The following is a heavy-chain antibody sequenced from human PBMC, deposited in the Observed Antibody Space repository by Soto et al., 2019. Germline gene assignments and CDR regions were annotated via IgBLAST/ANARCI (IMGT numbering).Heavy chain of an antibody. CDR1: GGSFRGYY. D-gene: IGHD6-6*01. J-gene: IGHJ5*02. Sequence: TLSLTCAVYGGSFRGYYWSWIRQPPGKGLEWIGEINHSGSTNYNPSLKSRVTISVDTSKNQFSLKLSSVTAADTAVYYCARAPGYSSSPTNWFDPWGQVTLVTVSS. CDR3: ARAPGYSSSPTNWFDP. V-gene: IGHV4-34*01. CDR2: INHSGST.